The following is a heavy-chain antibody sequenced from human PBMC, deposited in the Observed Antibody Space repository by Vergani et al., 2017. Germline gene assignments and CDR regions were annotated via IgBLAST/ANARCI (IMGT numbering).Heavy chain of an antibody. V-gene: IGHV1-69*13. CDR1: GGTFSSYA. J-gene: IGHJ6*02. CDR2: IIPIFGTA. CDR3: ARDLGDGNSPHCYYYGMDV. D-gene: IGHD5-24*01. Sequence: QVQLVQSGAEVKKPGSSVKVSCKASGGTFSSYAISWVRQAPGQGLEWMGRIIPIFGTANYAQKFQGRVTITADESTSTAYMELSSLRSEDTAVYYCARDLGDGNSPHCYYYGMDVWGQGTTVTVSS.